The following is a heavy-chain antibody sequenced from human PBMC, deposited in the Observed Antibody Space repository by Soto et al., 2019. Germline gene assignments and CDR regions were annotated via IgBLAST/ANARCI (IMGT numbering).Heavy chain of an antibody. D-gene: IGHD6-6*01. CDR1: DGSFSDYY. V-gene: IGHV4-34*01. Sequence: QVQLQQWGAGLLEPSETLSLTCAVYDGSFSDYYWTWIRQPPGKGLEWIGEINHSGDANYNPSLRSRLTISVDTSKNQFSLRMNSLTAADTAVYFCAGREYSSSSFYYYYYAVDVWGQGITVTVSS. CDR2: INHSGDA. J-gene: IGHJ6*02. CDR3: AGREYSSSSFYYYYYAVDV.